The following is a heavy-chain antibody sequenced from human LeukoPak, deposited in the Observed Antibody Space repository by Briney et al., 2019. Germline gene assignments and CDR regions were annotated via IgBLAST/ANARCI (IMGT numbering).Heavy chain of an antibody. Sequence: SETLSLTCTVSGGSISSSNYYWGWIRQPPGKGLEWIGSIYYSGSTYYNPSLKSRVTISVDTSKNQFSLKLSSVTAADTAVYYCARVGYYYYYYMDVWGKGTTVTVSS. V-gene: IGHV4-39*01. D-gene: IGHD1-26*01. CDR3: ARVGYYYYYYMDV. J-gene: IGHJ6*03. CDR1: GGSISSSNYY. CDR2: IYYSGST.